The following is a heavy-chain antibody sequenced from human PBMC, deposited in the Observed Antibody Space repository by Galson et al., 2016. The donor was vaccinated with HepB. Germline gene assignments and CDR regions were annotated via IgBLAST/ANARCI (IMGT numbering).Heavy chain of an antibody. CDR1: GGSISSYF. CDR2: IDHVGSP. D-gene: IGHD2-2*01. Sequence: QVHLQESGPGLLQPSETLSLTCTVSGGSISSYFWPRLRQHPGQGVARMGLIDHVGSPNHHSPLRSRVTISVDTSKKRFFLKLATVTAADTAVYYCARPRMFCDSPSCYEFFAFDIWGQGTLVTVSS. V-gene: IGHV4-59*08. J-gene: IGHJ3*02. CDR3: ARPRMFCDSPSCYEFFAFDI.